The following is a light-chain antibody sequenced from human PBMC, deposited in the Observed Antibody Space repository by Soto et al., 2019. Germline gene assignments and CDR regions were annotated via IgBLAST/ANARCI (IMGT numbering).Light chain of an antibody. CDR1: QSISSY. J-gene: IGKJ2*03. CDR3: QQRSIGSPMYS. Sequence: EIVLTQSPATLSLSPGERATLSCRASQSISSYLAWYQQKPGQGPRLLIYGASNRATGIPARFSGSGSGTDFTLSISGLKPEYFAFYCCQQRSIGSPMYSFGQWLKLEIK. CDR2: GAS. V-gene: IGKV3-11*01.